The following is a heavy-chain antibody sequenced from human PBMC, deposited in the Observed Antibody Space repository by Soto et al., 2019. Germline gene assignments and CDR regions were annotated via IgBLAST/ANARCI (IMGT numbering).Heavy chain of an antibody. D-gene: IGHD2-2*01. CDR2: IYYSGST. V-gene: IGHV4-39*01. CDR3: ARGGVTRIYQLPPFDP. CDR1: GGSISSSTYY. Sequence: PSETLSLTCTVSGGSISSSTYYWGWIRQPPGKGLEWIGSIYYSGSTYYSPSLKSRVTISVDTSKNQFSLNLSSVTAADTAVYYCARGGVTRIYQLPPFDPWGQGTLVTVSS. J-gene: IGHJ5*02.